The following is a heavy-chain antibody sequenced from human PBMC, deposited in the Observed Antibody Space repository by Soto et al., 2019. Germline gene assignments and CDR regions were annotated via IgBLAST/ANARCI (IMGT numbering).Heavy chain of an antibody. CDR1: GFTVSNNY. V-gene: IGHV3-53*01. Sequence: EVQLVESGGGLIQPGGSLRLSCAVSGFTVSNNYMSWVRQAPGKGLEGVSVIYSGGYTAYGDSVKGRFTISRDNSKNTLTLQRNILRGVDLSLCCCWTHWGGGGYWGQGTLVTVSS. J-gene: IGHJ4*02. CDR3: WTHWGGGGY. CDR2: IYSGGYT. D-gene: IGHD3-16*01.